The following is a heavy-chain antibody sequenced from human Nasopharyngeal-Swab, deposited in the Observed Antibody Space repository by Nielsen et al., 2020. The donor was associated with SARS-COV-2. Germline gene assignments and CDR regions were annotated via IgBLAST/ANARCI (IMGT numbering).Heavy chain of an antibody. V-gene: IGHV1-3*01. J-gene: IGHJ6*02. CDR3: ARDIAVAGIAIFPYYYGMDV. D-gene: IGHD6-19*01. CDR2: INAGNGNT. CDR1: GYTFTSYA. Sequence: ASVKVSCKASGYTFTSYAMHWVRQAPGQRLEWMGWINAGNGNTKYSQKFQGRVTITGDTSASTAYMELSSLRSEDTAVYYCARDIAVAGIAIFPYYYGMDVWGQGTTVTVSS.